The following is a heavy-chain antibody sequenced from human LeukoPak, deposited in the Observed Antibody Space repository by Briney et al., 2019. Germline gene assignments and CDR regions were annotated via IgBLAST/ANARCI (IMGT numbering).Heavy chain of an antibody. J-gene: IGHJ5*02. CDR2: IWYDGSNK. V-gene: IGHV3-33*06. D-gene: IGHD6-19*01. CDR3: AKDQIAVALFLDPNWFDP. CDR1: GFTFSSYG. Sequence: GGSLRLSCAASGFTFSSYGMHWVRQAPGKGLEWVAVIWYDGSNKYYADAVKGRFTISRDNSKNTLYLQMNSLRAEDTAVYYCAKDQIAVALFLDPNWFDPWGQGTLVTVSS.